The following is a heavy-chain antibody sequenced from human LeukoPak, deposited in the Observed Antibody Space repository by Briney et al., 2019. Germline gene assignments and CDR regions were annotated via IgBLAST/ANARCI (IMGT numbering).Heavy chain of an antibody. CDR1: GGAITGYY. CDR2: ISYSGST. CDR3: TREPDTVTVGV. Sequence: SETLSLTCTVSGGAITGYYWSWIRQPPGKGLEWIGYISYSGSTDYNPSLKSRVTISVDTSKNQFSLILTSVTAADTAVYYCTREPDTVTVGVWGQGALVTVSS. V-gene: IGHV4-59*01. J-gene: IGHJ4*02. D-gene: IGHD4-17*01.